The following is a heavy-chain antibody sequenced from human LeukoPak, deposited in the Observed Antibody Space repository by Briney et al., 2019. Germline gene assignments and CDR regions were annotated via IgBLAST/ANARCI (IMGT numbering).Heavy chain of an antibody. V-gene: IGHV3-13*01. J-gene: IGHJ6*02. D-gene: IGHD3-10*01. CDR1: GFTFSSYD. Sequence: PGGSLRLSCAASGFTFSSYDMHWVRQATGKGLEWVSAIGTAGDTYYPGSVKGRFTISRENAKNSLYLQMNSLRAGDTAVYYRARVLGSYGMDVWGQGTTVTVSS. CDR2: IGTAGDT. CDR3: ARVLGSYGMDV.